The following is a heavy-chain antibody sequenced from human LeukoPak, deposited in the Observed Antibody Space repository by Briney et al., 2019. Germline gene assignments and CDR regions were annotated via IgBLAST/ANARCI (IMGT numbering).Heavy chain of an antibody. Sequence: PSETLSLTCTVSGGSINNYYWSWIRQPAGKGLEWIGLIYSSGSTSYNPSLKSRVTMSVDTSKKQFSLRLSSVTAADTAVYYCASTPIYYFDNSGYYNWGQGTLVTVSS. CDR3: ASTPIYYFDNSGYYN. V-gene: IGHV4-4*07. J-gene: IGHJ4*02. D-gene: IGHD3-22*01. CDR2: IYSSGST. CDR1: GGSINNYY.